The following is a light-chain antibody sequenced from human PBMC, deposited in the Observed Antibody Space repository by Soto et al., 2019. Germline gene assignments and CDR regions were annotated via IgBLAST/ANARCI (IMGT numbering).Light chain of an antibody. CDR1: SSNIGAGYD. V-gene: IGLV1-40*01. J-gene: IGLJ2*01. Sequence: QSVLTQPPSLSGAPGKRVTISCTGSSSNIGAGYDVHWYQQLPGTAPKLLIYGNSNRPSGVPDRFSGSKSGTSASLAITGLQAEDEADYYCQSYDSSVSKVVFGGGTKLTVL. CDR3: QSYDSSVSKVV. CDR2: GNS.